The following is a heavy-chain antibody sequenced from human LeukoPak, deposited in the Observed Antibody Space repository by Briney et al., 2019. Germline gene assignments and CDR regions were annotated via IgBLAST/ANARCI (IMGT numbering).Heavy chain of an antibody. V-gene: IGHV3-7*01. Sequence: GGSLRLSCAASGFTFSSYWMSWVSQAPRKGLEGVANIKQDGSEKYCVDAVKGRFTISRDNAKNSLYLQMNSLRAEDTAVYYCARERVAAYWGQGPLVTVSS. D-gene: IGHD6-6*01. CDR3: ARERVAAY. CDR2: IKQDGSEK. J-gene: IGHJ4*02. CDR1: GFTFSSYW.